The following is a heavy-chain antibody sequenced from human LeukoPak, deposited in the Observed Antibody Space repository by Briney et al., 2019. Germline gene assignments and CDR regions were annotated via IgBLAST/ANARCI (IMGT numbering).Heavy chain of an antibody. J-gene: IGHJ5*02. CDR3: ARDNGSWYRRSPLFDP. CDR2: IYTSGST. Sequence: SSQTLSLTCTVSGGSISSGSYYWSWIRQPAGKGLEWIVRIYTSGSTNYNPSLKSRVTISVDTPKNQFSLKLSSVTAADTAVYYCARDNGSWYRRSPLFDPWGQGTLVTVSS. D-gene: IGHD6-13*01. V-gene: IGHV4-61*02. CDR1: GGSISSGSYY.